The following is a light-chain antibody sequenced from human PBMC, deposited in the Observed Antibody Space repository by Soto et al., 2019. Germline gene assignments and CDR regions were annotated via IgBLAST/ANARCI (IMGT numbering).Light chain of an antibody. CDR2: EVS. CDR1: SSDVGGYNY. J-gene: IGLJ1*01. V-gene: IGLV2-8*01. Sequence: QSALTQPPSASGSPGQSVTISCTGTSSDVGGYNYVSWYQQHPGKAPKLMIYEVSKRPSGVPDRFSGSKSGNTASLTVSGLQAEDEDDYYCSSYAGSNKWYVFGTGTKVTVL. CDR3: SSYAGSNKWYV.